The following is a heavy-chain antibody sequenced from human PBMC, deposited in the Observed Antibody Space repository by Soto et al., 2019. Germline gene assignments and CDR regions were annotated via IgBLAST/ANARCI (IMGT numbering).Heavy chain of an antibody. CDR2: TYYRSKWYN. Sequence: SQTLSLTCAISGDSLSSNIAALDSIMQSASRGLEWLGRTYYRSKWYNDYAVSVKSRITINPDTSKNQFSLQLNSVTPEDTAVYYCARGSSGGSYYYYGMDVWGQGTTVTVSS. CDR1: GDSLSSNIAA. V-gene: IGHV6-1*01. D-gene: IGHD6-19*01. J-gene: IGHJ6*02. CDR3: ARGSSGGSYYYYGMDV.